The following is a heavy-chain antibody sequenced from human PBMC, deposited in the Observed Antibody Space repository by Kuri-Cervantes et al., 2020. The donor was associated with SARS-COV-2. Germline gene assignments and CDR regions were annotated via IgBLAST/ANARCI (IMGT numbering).Heavy chain of an antibody. V-gene: IGHV4-61*02. Sequence: SETLSLTCTVSGGSISSGSYYWSWIRQPAGKGLEWIGRIYTSGSTNYNPSLKSRVTISVDKSKNQFSLKLSSVTAADTAVYYCARRGGQPDSSGPNELWGQGTLVTVSS. CDR2: IYTSGST. CDR3: ARRGGQPDSSGPNEL. D-gene: IGHD3-22*01. J-gene: IGHJ4*02. CDR1: GGSISSGSYY.